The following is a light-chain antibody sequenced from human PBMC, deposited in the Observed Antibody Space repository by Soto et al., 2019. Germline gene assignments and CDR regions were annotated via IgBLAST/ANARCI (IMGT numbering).Light chain of an antibody. J-gene: IGKJ4*01. V-gene: IGKV1-33*01. Sequence: DIQMTQSPSSLSASEGDRVTITCQSSHDVSRNLNWFQQKPGEAPQLLIYDASNLERGAPSRFSGSGSGTDFTLTISSLQPEDVATYYCQQYNSMLSFGGGTEVEIK. CDR3: QQYNSMLS. CDR2: DAS. CDR1: HDVSRN.